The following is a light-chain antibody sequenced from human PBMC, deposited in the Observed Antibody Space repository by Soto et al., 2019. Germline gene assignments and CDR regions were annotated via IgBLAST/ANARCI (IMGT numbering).Light chain of an antibody. CDR3: HQSNNWPPT. V-gene: IGKV3-15*01. J-gene: IGKJ1*01. Sequence: EMEMTQSPTTLSVSPGERATLSCRASQSVSSNLAWYQLKPGQAPRLLIYGASTRATDIPARFSGSGSATEFTLTISSLQSEDFAVYYCHQSNNWPPTFGQGTKVEVK. CDR1: QSVSSN. CDR2: GAS.